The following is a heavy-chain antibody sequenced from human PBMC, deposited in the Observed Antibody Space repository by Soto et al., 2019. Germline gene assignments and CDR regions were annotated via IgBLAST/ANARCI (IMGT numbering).Heavy chain of an antibody. J-gene: IGHJ4*02. CDR2: IRSKANTYAT. CDR1: GFTFSGSA. Sequence: EVQLVESGGGLVQPGGSLKLSCAASGFTFSGSAMHWVRQASGKGLEWVGRIRSKANTYATAYAMSVKGRFTISRDDSRNTAYLQMNSLKTEDTAVYYCARGFYDFWSGHPKRLDYWGQGIVVTVSS. CDR3: ARGFYDFWSGHPKRLDY. D-gene: IGHD3-3*01. V-gene: IGHV3-73*02.